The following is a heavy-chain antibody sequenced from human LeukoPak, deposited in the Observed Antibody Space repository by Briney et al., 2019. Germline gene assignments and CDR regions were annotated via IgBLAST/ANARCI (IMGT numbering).Heavy chain of an antibody. CDR2: IYTSGST. V-gene: IGHV4-61*08. D-gene: IGHD6-13*01. J-gene: IGHJ5*02. Sequence: PSETLSLTCTVSGGSISSGGYYWSWIRQHPGKGLEWIGYIYTSGSTNYNPSLKSRVTMSVDTSKNQFSLKLSSVTAADTAVYYCARVYSSSWYWFDPWGQGTLVTVSS. CDR1: GGSISSGGYY. CDR3: ARVYSSSWYWFDP.